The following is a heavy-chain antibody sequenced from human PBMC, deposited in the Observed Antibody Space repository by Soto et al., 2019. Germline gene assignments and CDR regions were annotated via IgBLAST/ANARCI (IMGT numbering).Heavy chain of an antibody. V-gene: IGHV1-69*13. CDR3: ARDRVEEDIVVVPAAIRGAYYYYGMDV. CDR2: IIPIFGTA. D-gene: IGHD2-2*02. CDR1: GGTFSSYA. Sequence: SVKVSCKASGGTFSSYAISWVRQAPGQGLEWMGGIIPIFGTANYAQKFQGGVTITADESTSTAYMELSSLRSEDTAVYYCARDRVEEDIVVVPAAIRGAYYYYGMDVWGQGTTVTVSS. J-gene: IGHJ6*02.